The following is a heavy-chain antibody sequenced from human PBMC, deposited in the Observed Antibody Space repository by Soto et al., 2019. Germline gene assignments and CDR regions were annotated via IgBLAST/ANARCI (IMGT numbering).Heavy chain of an antibody. J-gene: IGHJ5*02. CDR1: GDSISSYY. D-gene: IGHD2-21*02. Sequence: PSETLSLTCTVSGDSISSYYWSWIRQPPGKELELIGYINYSGSTNYNPSLKSRATISVDTSKNQFSLKLSSVTAADTAVYYCARYMTNWFDPWGQGTLVTVSS. V-gene: IGHV4-59*01. CDR2: INYSGST. CDR3: ARYMTNWFDP.